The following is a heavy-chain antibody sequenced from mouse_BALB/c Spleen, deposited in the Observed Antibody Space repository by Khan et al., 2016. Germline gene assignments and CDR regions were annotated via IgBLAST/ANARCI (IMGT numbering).Heavy chain of an antibody. V-gene: IGHV3-8*02. CDR3: ARYRGDWYVDV. Sequence: EVQLQESGPSLVKPSQTLSLTCSASGDSITSGYWNWIRKFPGHKLDYMGYISYSGGAYYNQSLKSRISITRDTSKNQYYLQLNSVTTEDTAAYYCARYRGDWYVDVWGAGTTVTVSS. J-gene: IGHJ1*01. CDR1: GDSITSGY. CDR2: ISYSGGA.